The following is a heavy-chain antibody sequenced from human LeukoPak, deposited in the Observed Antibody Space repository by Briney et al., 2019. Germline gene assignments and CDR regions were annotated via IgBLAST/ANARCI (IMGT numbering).Heavy chain of an antibody. J-gene: IGHJ6*03. CDR3: AREDFWTGPTYYYMDV. CDR2: IIPIFGTA. Sequence: SVKVSCKASGGTFSSYAISWVRQAPGQGLEWMGRIIPIFGTANYAQKFQGRVTITTDESTSTAYLELSSLRSEDTAVYYCAREDFWTGPTYYYMDVWGKGTTVTVSS. CDR1: GGTFSSYA. D-gene: IGHD3/OR15-3a*01. V-gene: IGHV1-69*05.